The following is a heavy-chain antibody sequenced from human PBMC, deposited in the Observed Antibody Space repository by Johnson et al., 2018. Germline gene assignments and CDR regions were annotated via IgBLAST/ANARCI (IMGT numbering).Heavy chain of an antibody. V-gene: IGHV3-21*01. D-gene: IGHD3-22*01. CDR1: GFTFSSYS. Sequence: EVQLVESGGGLVKPGGSLRLSCAASGFTFSSYSMNWVRQAPGKGLEWVSSISVSIGYIYYADSVKGRFTISRDNAKNSLYLQMNSLRAEDTAVYYCAGASAGVVVPDTYDIWGQGTMVTVSS. CDR2: ISVSIGYI. J-gene: IGHJ3*02. CDR3: AGASAGVVVPDTYDI.